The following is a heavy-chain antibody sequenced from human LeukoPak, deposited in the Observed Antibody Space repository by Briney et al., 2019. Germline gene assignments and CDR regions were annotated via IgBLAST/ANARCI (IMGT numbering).Heavy chain of an antibody. J-gene: IGHJ3*02. V-gene: IGHV4-34*01. CDR3: ARGGDYEAFDI. Sequence: PSETLSLTGAGYGGSFSGYYWSWIRQPPGKGLEWIGEINHSGSTNYNPSLKSRVTISVDTSKNQFSLKLSSVTAADTAVYYCARGGDYEAFDIWGQGTMVTVSS. CDR2: INHSGST. D-gene: IGHD4-17*01. CDR1: GGSFSGYY.